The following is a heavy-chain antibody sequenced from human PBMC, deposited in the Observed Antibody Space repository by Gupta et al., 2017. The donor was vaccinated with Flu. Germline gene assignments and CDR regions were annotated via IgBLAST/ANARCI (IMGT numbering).Heavy chain of an antibody. CDR3: VRRPFPSCSGSRCSDLFDD. Sequence: QVQSHHLGARVLRPFETLSLTCAFSDASFGSYYWTWIRLAPGKGLEWMGELDQRGTTNINPSLRRRVSMSLDTSTNQAFLRVFSVTEEEKAVYYCVRRPFPSCSGSRCSDLFDDWSQGTQVPVSS. CDR1: DASFGSYY. D-gene: IGHD1-26*01. J-gene: IGHJ4*02. V-gene: IGHV4-34*01. CDR2: LDQRGTT.